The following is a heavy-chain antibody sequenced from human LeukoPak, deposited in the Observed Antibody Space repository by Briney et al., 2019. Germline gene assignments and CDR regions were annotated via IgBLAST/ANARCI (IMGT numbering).Heavy chain of an antibody. Sequence: GGSLRLSCAASGFTLSSSAMNWVRQAPGKGLEWVSSINNVASHIYYAGSVRGRFTISRDNAKNSVYLQMNSLRAEDTAVYYCARDEGPSFDPWGQGTLVTVSS. CDR1: GFTLSSSA. J-gene: IGHJ5*02. V-gene: IGHV3-21*01. CDR3: ARDEGPSFDP. CDR2: INNVASHI.